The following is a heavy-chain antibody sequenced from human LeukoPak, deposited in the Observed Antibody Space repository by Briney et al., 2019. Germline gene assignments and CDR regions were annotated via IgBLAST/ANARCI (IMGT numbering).Heavy chain of an antibody. V-gene: IGHV3-23*01. CDR3: ARVWTDSGSNYDDRGAFDY. D-gene: IGHD1-26*01. Sequence: GGSLRLSCAASGFTFSSYAMSWVRQAPGKGLEWVSAISGSGGSTYYADSVKGRFTISRDNSKNTLYLQMNSLRAEDTAVYYCARVWTDSGSNYDDRGAFDYWGQGTLVTVSS. CDR1: GFTFSSYA. J-gene: IGHJ4*02. CDR2: ISGSGGST.